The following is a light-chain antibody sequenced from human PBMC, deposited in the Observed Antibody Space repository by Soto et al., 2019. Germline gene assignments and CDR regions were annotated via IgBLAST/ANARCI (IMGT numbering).Light chain of an antibody. CDR3: QQYGSSTGT. J-gene: IGKJ1*01. Sequence: EIVLTQSPGTLSLSPGERATLACGASQIVSDNFLAWYQQKPGQAPRLLIYGASSRANGIPDRFSGSGSGTDFTLTISRLEPGDFAVYYCQQYGSSTGTFGQGTKVEIK. CDR1: QIVSDNF. V-gene: IGKV3-20*01. CDR2: GAS.